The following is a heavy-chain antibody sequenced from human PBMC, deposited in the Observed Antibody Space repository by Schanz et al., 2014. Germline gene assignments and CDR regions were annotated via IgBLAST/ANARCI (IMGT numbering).Heavy chain of an antibody. D-gene: IGHD2-15*01. V-gene: IGHV1-69*02. CDR2: IIPSLGLA. CDR1: GGTFSTYT. Sequence: QVQLVQSEAEVKKPGSSVKVSCKASGGTFSTYTISWVRQAPGQGLEWMGRIIPSLGLAKYEQKFQGRVTNAADKSTSTAYMDLSSLRPEDTAVYYCARGRGCTGGSCYSWFDLWGQGTLVTVVS. CDR3: ARGRGCTGGSCYSWFDL. J-gene: IGHJ5*02.